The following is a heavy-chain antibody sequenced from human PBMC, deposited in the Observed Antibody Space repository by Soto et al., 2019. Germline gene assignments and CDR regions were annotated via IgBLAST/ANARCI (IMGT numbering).Heavy chain of an antibody. D-gene: IGHD5-18*01. CDR3: ASLKLGYSTFDP. CDR2: IYYSGST. V-gene: IGHV4-30-4*08. CDR1: GGSISSSSYY. J-gene: IGHJ5*02. Sequence: SSETLSLTCTVSGGSISSSSYYWGWIRQPPGKGLEWIGHIYYSGSTYYNPSLKSRVTISVDTSKNQFSLKLSSVTAADTAVYYCASLKLGYSTFDPWGQGTLVTVSS.